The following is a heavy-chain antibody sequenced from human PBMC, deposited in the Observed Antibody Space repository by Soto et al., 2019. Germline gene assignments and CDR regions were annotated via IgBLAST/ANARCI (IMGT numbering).Heavy chain of an antibody. Sequence: GGSLRLSCTAAGFMFSTYLMSWVRQAPGKGLEWVANIRQGGNEKFYVDSVKGRFTISRDNAKKSLYLQMNSLRAEDTAVYYCVGALTYEVPYYYYGMDVWGQGTTVTVSS. CDR3: VGALTYEVPYYYYGMDV. J-gene: IGHJ6*02. D-gene: IGHD3-16*01. V-gene: IGHV3-7*01. CDR2: IRQGGNEK. CDR1: GFMFSTYL.